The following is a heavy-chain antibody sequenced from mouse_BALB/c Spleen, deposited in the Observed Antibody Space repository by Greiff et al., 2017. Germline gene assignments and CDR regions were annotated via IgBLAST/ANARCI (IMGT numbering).Heavy chain of an antibody. Sequence: VKLQESGPELVKPGASVKISCKASGYAFSSSWMNWVKQRPGQGLEWIGRIYPGDGDTNYNGKFKGKATLTADKSSSTAYMQLSSLTSVDSAVYFCARIYYGYDYAMDYWGQGTSVTVSS. V-gene: IGHV1-82*01. CDR2: IYPGDGDT. J-gene: IGHJ4*01. D-gene: IGHD2-2*01. CDR1: GYAFSSSW. CDR3: ARIYYGYDYAMDY.